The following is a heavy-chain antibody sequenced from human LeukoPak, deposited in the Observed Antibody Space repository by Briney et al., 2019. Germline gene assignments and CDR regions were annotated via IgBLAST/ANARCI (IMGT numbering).Heavy chain of an antibody. CDR2: IKQDGSEK. J-gene: IGHJ4*02. Sequence: GGSLRLSCAASGFTFSSYWMSWVRQAPGKGLEWVANIKQDGSEKYYVDSVNGRFTIFRANAKNSLYLQMNILRAEDTAVYCCARDQRTVTDYWGQGTLVTVSS. V-gene: IGHV3-7*01. CDR3: ARDQRTVTDY. CDR1: GFTFSSYW. D-gene: IGHD4-17*01.